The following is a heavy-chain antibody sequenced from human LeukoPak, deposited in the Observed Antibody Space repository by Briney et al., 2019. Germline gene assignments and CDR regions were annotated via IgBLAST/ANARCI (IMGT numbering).Heavy chain of an antibody. CDR3: ARALGDYYGSQKPPDAFDI. J-gene: IGHJ3*02. CDR1: GYTFTSYD. Sequence: VASVKVSCKASGYTFTSYDINWVRQATGQGLEWMGWMNPNSGNTGYAQKFQGRVTITRNTSISTAYMELSSLRSEDTAVYYCARALGDYYGSQKPPDAFDIWGQGTMVTVSS. D-gene: IGHD3-10*01. V-gene: IGHV1-8*03. CDR2: MNPNSGNT.